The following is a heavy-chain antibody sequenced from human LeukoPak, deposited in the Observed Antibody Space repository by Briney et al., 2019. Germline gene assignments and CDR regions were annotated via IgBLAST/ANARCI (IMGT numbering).Heavy chain of an antibody. CDR2: INPSGGST. CDR1: GYTFTSYY. J-gene: IGHJ4*02. CDR3: ARSNSGSYFDTDYFDY. D-gene: IGHD1-26*01. V-gene: IGHV1-46*01. Sequence: ASVKVSCKASGYTFTSYYMHWVRQAPGQGLELMGIINPSGGSTSYAQKFQGRVTMTRDTSTSTVYMELSSLRSEDTAVYYCARSNSGSYFDTDYFDYWGQGTLVTVSS.